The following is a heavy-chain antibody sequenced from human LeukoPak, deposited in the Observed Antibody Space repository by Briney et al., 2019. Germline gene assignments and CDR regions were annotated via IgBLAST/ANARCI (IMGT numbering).Heavy chain of an antibody. J-gene: IGHJ5*02. V-gene: IGHV4-34*01. CDR3: ARGESGWPSSFGGVIVSNWFDP. Sequence: SETLSLTCAVYGGSFSGYYWSWIRQPPGKGLEWIGEINHRGSTNYNPSLKSRVTISVDTSKNQFSLKLSSVTAADTAVYYCARGESGWPSSFGGVIVSNWFDPWGQGTLVTVSS. D-gene: IGHD3-16*02. CDR1: GGSFSGYY. CDR2: INHRGST.